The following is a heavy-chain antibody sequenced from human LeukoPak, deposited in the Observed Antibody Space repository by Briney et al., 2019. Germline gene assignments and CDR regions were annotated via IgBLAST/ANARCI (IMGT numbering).Heavy chain of an antibody. CDR2: SYYSGST. CDR1: GGSISSGDYY. Sequence: PSETLSLTCTVSGGSISSGDYYWRWIRQPPGKGLERIGYSYYSGSTDYNPPRESRVTISVDTSKHHFSLKLSSVTAADTAGYYCARAGWAQKYYSGSGSYSDSFDFWGQGTMVTVSS. V-gene: IGHV4-30-4*01. CDR3: ARAGWAQKYYSGSGSYSDSFDF. D-gene: IGHD3-10*01. J-gene: IGHJ3*01.